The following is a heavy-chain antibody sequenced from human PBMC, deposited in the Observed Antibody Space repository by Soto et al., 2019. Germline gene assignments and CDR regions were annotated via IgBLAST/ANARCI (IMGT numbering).Heavy chain of an antibody. CDR1: GYTFTSYA. V-gene: IGHV1-3*01. CDR3: ARAPGGYSGYGDV. D-gene: IGHD5-12*01. J-gene: IGHJ4*02. CDR2: INAGNGNT. Sequence: QVQLVQSGAEVKKPGASVKVSCKASGYTFTSYAMHWVRQAPGQRLEWMGWINAGNGNTKYSQKFQGRVTITRDTSASTAYMALSSLRSEVTAVYYCARAPGGYSGYGDVWGQGTLVTVAS.